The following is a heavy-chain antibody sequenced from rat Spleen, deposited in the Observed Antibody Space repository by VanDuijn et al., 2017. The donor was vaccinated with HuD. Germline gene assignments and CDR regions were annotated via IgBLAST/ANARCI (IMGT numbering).Heavy chain of an antibody. CDR2: INSDGGDT. CDR1: GFTFDDYH. CDR3: TTVRWGDY. V-gene: IGHV5-20*01. Sequence: EVQLVESGGGLVQPGRSLKLSCAASGFTFDDYHMAWVRQAPTKGLEWVASINSDGGDTYYRDSVKGRFTISRDNARSTLYLQMDSLRSEDTATYYCTTVRWGDYWGQGVMVTVSS. J-gene: IGHJ2*01. D-gene: IGHD5-1*01.